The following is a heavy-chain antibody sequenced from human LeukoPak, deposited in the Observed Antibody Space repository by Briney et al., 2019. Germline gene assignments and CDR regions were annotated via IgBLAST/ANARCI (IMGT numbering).Heavy chain of an antibody. CDR1: GYTLSNYY. J-gene: IGHJ4*02. CDR3: ASDNNGDSSGWSKYSPGDY. CDR2: INPSGGNT. D-gene: IGHD6-19*01. V-gene: IGHV1-46*01. Sequence: ASVKVSCRASGYTLSNYYMHWVRQAPGQGLEWMGIINPSGGNTTYAQKFQGRVTMTRDMSTSTVYVELSSLRSEDTAVYFCASDNNGDSSGWSKYSPGDYWGQGTLVTVSS.